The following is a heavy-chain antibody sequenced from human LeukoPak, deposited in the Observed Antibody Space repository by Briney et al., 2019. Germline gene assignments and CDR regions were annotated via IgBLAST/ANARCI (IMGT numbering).Heavy chain of an antibody. CDR1: GGTFSSYV. V-gene: IGHV1-69*06. D-gene: IGHD6-19*01. CDR3: AMGVGAPEDLAVAADFDY. J-gene: IGHJ4*02. Sequence: SVKVSCKASGGTFSSYVINWVRQAPGQGLEWMGGIIPIFGTANYAQKFQGRVTITANKSTSTAYMELSSLRSEDTAVYYCAMGVGAPEDLAVAADFDYWGQGTLVTVSS. CDR2: IIPIFGTA.